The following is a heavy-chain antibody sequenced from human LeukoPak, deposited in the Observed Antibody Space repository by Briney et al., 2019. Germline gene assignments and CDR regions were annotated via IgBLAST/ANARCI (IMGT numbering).Heavy chain of an antibody. CDR1: GFTFISYV. V-gene: IGHV3-23*01. D-gene: IGHD3-10*01. Sequence: GGSLRLSCAASGFTFISYVMSWVRRAPGKGLEWVSVISGSGSDTYYADSVRGRFTISRDNSKNTLYLQMNSLRVEDAAIYYCVKLNYMLEWFGDLYGDYWGQGALVPVSS. J-gene: IGHJ4*02. CDR3: VKLNYMLEWFGDLYGDY. CDR2: ISGSGSDT.